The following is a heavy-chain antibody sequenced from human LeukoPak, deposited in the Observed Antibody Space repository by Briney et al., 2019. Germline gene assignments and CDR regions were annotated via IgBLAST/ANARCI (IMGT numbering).Heavy chain of an antibody. J-gene: IGHJ4*02. CDR2: IYYSGST. Sequence: SETLSLTCSVSGVSISSSSYYWGRIRPPQGPGLEWIGSIYYSGSTYYNPSLKSRVTISIDTYNNQFSLKLSSVTAADTAVYYCARGGSWYGSLVYWGQGALVTVSS. D-gene: IGHD6-13*01. CDR3: ARGGSWYGSLVY. V-gene: IGHV4-39*07. CDR1: GVSISSSSYY.